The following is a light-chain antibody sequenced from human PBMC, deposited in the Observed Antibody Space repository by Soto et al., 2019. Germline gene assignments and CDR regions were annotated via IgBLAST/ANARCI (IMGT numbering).Light chain of an antibody. CDR2: AAS. V-gene: IGKV1-39*01. CDR1: QSISGY. Sequence: DIQMTQSPASLSSSVGDRVTITCRASQSISGYLDWYQHRPGKAPKLLIYAASSLQSGVPSRFSGSGSETHFTLTISSLQPEDFATYSCQQSYSTTWTFGQGTKV. CDR3: QQSYSTTWT. J-gene: IGKJ1*01.